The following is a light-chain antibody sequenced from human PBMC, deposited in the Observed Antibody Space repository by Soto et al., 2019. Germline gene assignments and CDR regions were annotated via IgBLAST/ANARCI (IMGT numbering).Light chain of an antibody. V-gene: IGKV3-15*01. J-gene: IGKJ2*01. Sequence: EIVMTQSPGTLSVSPGERATLSCRASQAIGTNLAWYQQRPGQAPRPLIYAASSRATDIPARFTGRGSGTEFTLTISSLQPEDFAVYFCQQYSNWPLYTFGQGTKLEI. CDR1: QAIGTN. CDR3: QQYSNWPLYT. CDR2: AAS.